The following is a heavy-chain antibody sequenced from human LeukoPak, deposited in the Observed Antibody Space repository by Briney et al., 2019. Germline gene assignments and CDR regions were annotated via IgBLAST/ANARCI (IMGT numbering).Heavy chain of an antibody. Sequence: ASVKVSRKASGYTFTSYGISWVRQAPGQGLEWMGWISAYNGNTNYAQKLQGRVTMTTDTSTSTAYMELRSLRSDDTAVYYCARLTARTYYYDSSGPPDAFDIWGQGTMVTVSS. D-gene: IGHD3-22*01. CDR2: ISAYNGNT. CDR3: ARLTARTYYYDSSGPPDAFDI. V-gene: IGHV1-18*01. J-gene: IGHJ3*02. CDR1: GYTFTSYG.